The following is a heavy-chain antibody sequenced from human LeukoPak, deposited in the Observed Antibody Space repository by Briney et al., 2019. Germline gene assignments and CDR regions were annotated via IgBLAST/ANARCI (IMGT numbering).Heavy chain of an antibody. D-gene: IGHD1-26*01. CDR1: GFTFSSYG. CDR2: IWYDGSNK. CDR3: AKDFRVGATYFDY. Sequence: GRSLRLSCAASGFTFSSYGMHWVRQAPGKGLEWVAVIWYDGSNKYYADSVKGRFTISRDSSKNTLYLQMNSLRAEDTAVYYSAKDFRVGATYFDYWGQGTLVTVSS. J-gene: IGHJ4*02. V-gene: IGHV3-33*06.